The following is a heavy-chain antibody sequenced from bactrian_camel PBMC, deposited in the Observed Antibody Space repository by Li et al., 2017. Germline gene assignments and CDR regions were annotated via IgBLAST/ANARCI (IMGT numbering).Heavy chain of an antibody. D-gene: IGHD6*01. Sequence: VQLVESGGGSVQVGGSLRLSCAASGYSPAKYAMGWFRQAPGKKREGVAGLDSDGSTAYGDSVKGRFTISKGSAESTVYLQMSGLKPEDTDMYYCAARTHGSCLFLRANPLKEYNYWGQGTQVTVS. CDR1: GYSPAKYA. CDR3: AARTHGSCLFLRANPLKEYNY. V-gene: IGHV3S63*01. CDR2: LDSDGST. J-gene: IGHJ4*01.